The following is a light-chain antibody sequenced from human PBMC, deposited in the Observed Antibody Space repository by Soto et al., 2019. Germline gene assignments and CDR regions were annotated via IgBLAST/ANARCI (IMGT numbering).Light chain of an antibody. J-gene: IGKJ5*01. CDR3: QQYNNWPSVT. CDR2: GAS. Sequence: EIMMTQSPATLSVSPGERATLSCRASQSVRSKLAWYQQKPGQAPRLLIHGASTRATGIPARFSGSGSGTEFTLTISSLQSEDFAIYYCQQYNNWPSVTFGQGTRQEIK. CDR1: QSVRSK. V-gene: IGKV3-15*01.